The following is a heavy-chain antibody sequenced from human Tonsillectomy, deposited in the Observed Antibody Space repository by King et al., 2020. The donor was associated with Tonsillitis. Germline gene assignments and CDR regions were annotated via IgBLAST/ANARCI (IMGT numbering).Heavy chain of an antibody. CDR3: AHRLAYHDRNYFDY. J-gene: IGHJ4*02. Sequence: TLKESGPTLVKPTQTLTLTCTFAGLSLSPSEEGVGWIRQPPGKALEWLGVIYWDDYKGYSPSLKSRLTITKETSKNQVVLTMTNMDPVDTGTHYCAHRLAYHDRNYFDYWGQGTLVTVSS. CDR1: GLSLSPSEEG. D-gene: IGHD3-22*01. CDR2: IYWDDYK. V-gene: IGHV2-5*02.